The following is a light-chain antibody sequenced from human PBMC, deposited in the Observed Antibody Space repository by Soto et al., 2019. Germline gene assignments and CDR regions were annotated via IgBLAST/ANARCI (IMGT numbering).Light chain of an antibody. J-gene: IGKJ2*01. CDR3: QHYNTYSKA. CDR1: QSVAYW. Sequence: DIQMTQSPSTLSTSLGARVTITCRASQSVAYWLAWYQQKPGKAPSLLIYDGSTLATGVPPRFSGGGFGTEFTLNISSVQPDDSALYYCQHYNTYSKAFGPGTRVEIK. CDR2: DGS. V-gene: IGKV1-5*01.